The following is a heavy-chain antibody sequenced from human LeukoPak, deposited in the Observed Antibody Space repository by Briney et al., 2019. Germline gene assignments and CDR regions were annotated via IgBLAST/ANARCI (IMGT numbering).Heavy chain of an antibody. CDR1: GFILVDYA. Sequence: GRSLRLSCMASGFILVDYAMSGVRQARGKGLEWVGFIRCKAYGGTTEYAASVKGRFTISRDDSKSIAYLQMNSLKTEDTAVYYCTRVPMVRGVIILYYYYYMDVWGKGTTVTISS. CDR3: TRVPMVRGVIILYYYYYMDV. V-gene: IGHV3-49*04. CDR2: IRCKAYGGTT. D-gene: IGHD3-10*01. J-gene: IGHJ6*03.